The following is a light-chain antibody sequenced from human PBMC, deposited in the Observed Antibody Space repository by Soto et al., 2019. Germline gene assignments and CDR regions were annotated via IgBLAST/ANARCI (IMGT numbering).Light chain of an antibody. CDR1: QSVSNNY. J-gene: IGKJ1*01. CDR3: QQYGSSPTWT. Sequence: EIVLTQSPGTLSLSPGERATLSCRASQSVSNNYLAWYQQKPGQAPRLLIYGASSRATGIPDRFTGSASGTDFTLTISRLEPEDFAVFYCQQYGSSPTWTFGQGTKVEI. V-gene: IGKV3-20*01. CDR2: GAS.